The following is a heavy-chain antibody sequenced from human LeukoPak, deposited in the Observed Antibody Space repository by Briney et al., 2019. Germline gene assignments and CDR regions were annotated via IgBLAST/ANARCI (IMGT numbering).Heavy chain of an antibody. D-gene: IGHD2-2*01. CDR2: ISSGGSYI. CDR1: GFTFSSYS. CDR3: AKDPQRYCISASCYYFDY. V-gene: IGHV3-21*01. J-gene: IGHJ4*02. Sequence: PGGSLRLSCAASGFTFSSYSMNWVRQAPGKGLEWVSSISSGGSYIYYADSVKGRFTISRDNAKNSLYLQMNSLTVEDTAIYYCAKDPQRYCISASCYYFDYWGQGTRVTVSS.